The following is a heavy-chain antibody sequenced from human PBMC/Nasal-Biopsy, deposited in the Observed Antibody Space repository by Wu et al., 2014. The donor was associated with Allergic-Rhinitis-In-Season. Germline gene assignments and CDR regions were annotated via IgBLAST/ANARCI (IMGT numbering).Heavy chain of an antibody. CDR2: ITDSGSFI. D-gene: IGHD2-2*01. Sequence: SYITDSGSFIRYADSVKGRFTISRDNAKNSLYLQMNSLGAEDTAVYYCARDMSPERRAFDIWGQGTMVTVSS. V-gene: IGHV3-11*01. CDR3: ARDMSPERRAFDI. J-gene: IGHJ3*02.